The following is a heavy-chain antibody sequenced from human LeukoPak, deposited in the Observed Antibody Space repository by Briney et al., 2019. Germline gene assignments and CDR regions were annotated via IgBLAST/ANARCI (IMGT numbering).Heavy chain of an antibody. D-gene: IGHD3-22*01. V-gene: IGHV4-59*01. CDR3: ARGSRVYDRSGSHTWPDY. CDR2: IYSTGDT. CDR1: SASINNYY. J-gene: IGHJ4*03. Sequence: PSETLSLTCTVSSASINNYYWSWVRQPPLKGLEWIGYIYSTGDTSYNPSLESRVSISMDTSKTHFPLEINSVTAPDTAVYYCARGSRVYDRSGSHTWPDYWGHGTLVTVSS.